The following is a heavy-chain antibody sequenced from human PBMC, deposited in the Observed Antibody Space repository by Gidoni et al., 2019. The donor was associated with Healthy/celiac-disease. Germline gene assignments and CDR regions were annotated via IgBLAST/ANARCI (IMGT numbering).Heavy chain of an antibody. J-gene: IGHJ4*02. CDR3: ARDCSSTSCYSAFDY. D-gene: IGHD2-2*01. Sequence: EVQLVESGGGLVKPGGSLRLSCAASGFTFISYSMNWVRQAPGKGLEWVSSISSSSSYIYYADSVKGRFTIARDNAKNSLYLQMNSLRAEDTAVYYCARDCSSTSCYSAFDYWGQGTLVTVSS. CDR2: ISSSSSYI. V-gene: IGHV3-21*01. CDR1: GFTFISYS.